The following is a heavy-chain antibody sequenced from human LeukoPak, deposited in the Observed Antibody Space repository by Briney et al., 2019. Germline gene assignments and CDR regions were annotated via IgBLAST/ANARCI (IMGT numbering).Heavy chain of an antibody. CDR3: ASHLRSDYYDSSGYSGAFDY. V-gene: IGHV4-59*01. D-gene: IGHD3-22*01. Sequence: PSETLSLTCTVSGGSISSYYWSWIRQPPGKGLEWIGYIYYSGSTNYNPSLKSRVTISVDTSKNQFSLKLSSVTAADTAVYYCASHLRSDYYDSSGYSGAFDYWGQGTLVTVSS. CDR2: IYYSGST. J-gene: IGHJ4*02. CDR1: GGSISSYY.